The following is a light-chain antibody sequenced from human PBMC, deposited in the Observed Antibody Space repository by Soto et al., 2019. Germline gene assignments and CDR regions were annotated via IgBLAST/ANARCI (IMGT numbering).Light chain of an antibody. V-gene: IGKV1-39*01. Sequence: DIQMTQSPSTLSASVGDRVSITCRASQSISSYLNWYQQKPGKAPKLLIYAASSLQSGVPSRFSVSGSGTDFTLTISSLQPEDFATYFCQQADSFPLTFGGGTKVDIK. CDR1: QSISSY. CDR3: QQADSFPLT. J-gene: IGKJ4*01. CDR2: AAS.